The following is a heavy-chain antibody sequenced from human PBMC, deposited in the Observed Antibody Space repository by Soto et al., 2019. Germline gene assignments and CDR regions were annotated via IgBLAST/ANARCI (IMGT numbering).Heavy chain of an antibody. J-gene: IGHJ4*02. CDR1: GFTFSSYW. CDR2: INSDGSST. CDR3: VRTSLVVAAATREDY. V-gene: IGHV3-74*01. D-gene: IGHD2-15*01. Sequence: GGSLRLSCSSSGFTFSSYWMHLVRQAPGKWLVWVSRINSDGSSTSYADSVKGRFTISRDNAKNTLYLQMNSLRAEDTAVYYCVRTSLVVAAATREDYWGQGTLVTVPQ.